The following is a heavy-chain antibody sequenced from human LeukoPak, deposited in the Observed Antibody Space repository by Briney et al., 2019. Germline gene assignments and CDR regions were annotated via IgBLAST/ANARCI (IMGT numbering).Heavy chain of an antibody. CDR3: AKDSGSYKGHYYYYMDV. CDR1: GFTFSSYG. CDR2: IRYDGSDK. V-gene: IGHV3-30*02. D-gene: IGHD1-26*01. J-gene: IGHJ6*03. Sequence: GGSLRLSCAASGFTFSSYGMHWVRQAPGKGLEWVAFIRYDGSDKYYADSVKGRFTISRDNSKNTQYLQMNSLRAEDTAVYYCAKDSGSYKGHYYYYMDVWGKGTTVTVSS.